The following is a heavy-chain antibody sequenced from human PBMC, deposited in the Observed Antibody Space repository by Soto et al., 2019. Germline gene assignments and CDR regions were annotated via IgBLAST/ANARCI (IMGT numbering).Heavy chain of an antibody. D-gene: IGHD6-19*01. J-gene: IGHJ4*02. CDR2: ISFDGNNK. Sequence: QVQLVESGGGLVQPGRSLRLSCAASGFTFSSYTMHWVRQAPGKGLEWVAVISFDGNNKYYPDSVRGRFTISRDNSKNTLYLQMTSLRPEDTAVYYCVKDGGRTVAGTFDYWGQGTLVTVSS. CDR3: VKDGGRTVAGTFDY. CDR1: GFTFSSYT. V-gene: IGHV3-30*18.